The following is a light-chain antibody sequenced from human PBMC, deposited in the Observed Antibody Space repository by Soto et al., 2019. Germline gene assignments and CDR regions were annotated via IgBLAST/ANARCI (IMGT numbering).Light chain of an antibody. CDR1: QSVSSY. J-gene: IGKJ4*01. V-gene: IGKV3-11*01. CDR2: DAS. Sequence: EIVLTQSPATLSLSPGERATLSCRASQSVSSYLAWYQQKPGQAPRLLIYDASNRATGIPARFSGSWSGTDFTLTISSLEPEDFAVYYCQQRSDWPPDTFGGGTKVEIQ. CDR3: QQRSDWPPDT.